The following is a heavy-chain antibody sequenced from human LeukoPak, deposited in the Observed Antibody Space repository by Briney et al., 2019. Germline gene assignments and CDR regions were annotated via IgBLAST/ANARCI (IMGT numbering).Heavy chain of an antibody. J-gene: IGHJ4*02. CDR1: GYTFTSYA. D-gene: IGHD4-17*01. CDR3: ARGKAVTTALFDY. CDR2: INAGNGNT. V-gene: IGHV1-3*01. Sequence: ASVKVSCKASGYTFTSYAMHWVRQAPGQRLEWMGWINAGNGNTKYSQKFQGRVTITRDTSASTAYMELSSLRSEDTAVYYCARGKAVTTALFDYWGQGTLVTVSS.